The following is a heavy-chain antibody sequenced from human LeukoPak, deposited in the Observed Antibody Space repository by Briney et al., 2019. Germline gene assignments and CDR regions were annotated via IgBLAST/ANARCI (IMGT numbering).Heavy chain of an antibody. CDR1: GFTFSSYA. Sequence: PGGSLRLSCAASGFTFSSYAMSWVRQAPGKGLQWVSGFSGGDSNTYYADSVKGRFTISRDDSKSTLYLQMNSLRLEDTAVYCCAKVVSGGFDYWGQGTLVTVSS. D-gene: IGHD3-10*01. V-gene: IGHV3-23*01. CDR2: FSGGDSNT. CDR3: AKVVSGGFDY. J-gene: IGHJ4*02.